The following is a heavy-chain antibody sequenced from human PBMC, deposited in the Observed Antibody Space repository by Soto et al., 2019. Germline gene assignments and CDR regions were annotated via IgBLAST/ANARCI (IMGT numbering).Heavy chain of an antibody. V-gene: IGHV1-69*04. D-gene: IGHD6-13*01. CDR2: IIPILGIA. CDR1: GGTFSSYT. CDR3: ARDLGSSQWYHYYYYMDV. Sequence: ASVKVSCKASGGTFSSYTISWVRQAPGQGLEWMGRIIPILGIASYAQKFQGRVTITADKSTSTAYMELSSLRSEDTAVYYCARDLGSSQWYHYYYYMDVWGKGTTVTVSS. J-gene: IGHJ6*03.